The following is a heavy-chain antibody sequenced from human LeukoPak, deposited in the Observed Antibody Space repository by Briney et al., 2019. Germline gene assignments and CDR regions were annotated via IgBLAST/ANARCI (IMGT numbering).Heavy chain of an antibody. CDR2: INDSGNI. V-gene: IGHV4-34*01. Sequence: PSETLSLTCAVYGGSFSGYYWSWIRQPPGKGLEWIGEINDSGNINYNPSLKSRVTISVDTSKNQFSLRLRSVTAADTAVYYCARHGGDYCSGGRCPYYYYYMDVWGNGTTVTISS. CDR3: ARHGGDYCSGGRCPYYYYYMDV. J-gene: IGHJ6*03. D-gene: IGHD2-15*01. CDR1: GGSFSGYY.